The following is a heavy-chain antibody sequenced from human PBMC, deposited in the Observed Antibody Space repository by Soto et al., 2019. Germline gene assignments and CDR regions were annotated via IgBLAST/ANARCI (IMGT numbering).Heavy chain of an antibody. CDR1: SGSVSSPDQY. V-gene: IGHV4-61*08. CDR3: ATGRDAYKTGY. Sequence: QVPLQESGPGLVKPSETLSLTCTVSSGSVSSPDQYWSWIRQSPGKGLELIGFIYYTGSTDYNPSLKSRVAISVDRAKSPSSLNLSSVTAADTAVYSCATGRDAYKTGYWGQGALVGVS. D-gene: IGHD1-1*01. J-gene: IGHJ4*02. CDR2: IYYTGST.